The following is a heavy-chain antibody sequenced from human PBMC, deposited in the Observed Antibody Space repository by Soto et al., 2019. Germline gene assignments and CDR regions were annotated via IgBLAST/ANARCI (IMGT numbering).Heavy chain of an antibody. Sequence: KVSCKAAGHTFTSYGSSWVRQAPGKGLEWVAVISYDGGNKYYADSVKGRFTISRDNSKNTLDLQMNSLRGEDTAVYYCAKDTDVVGAAYKFDYWGQGTLVTVSS. CDR3: AKDTDVVGAAYKFDY. J-gene: IGHJ4*02. CDR1: GHTFTSYG. V-gene: IGHV3-30*18. D-gene: IGHD1-26*01. CDR2: ISYDGGNK.